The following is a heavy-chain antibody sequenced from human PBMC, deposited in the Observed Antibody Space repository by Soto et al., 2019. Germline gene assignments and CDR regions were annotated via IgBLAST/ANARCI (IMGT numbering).Heavy chain of an antibody. D-gene: IGHD3-10*01. Sequence: PSETLSLTCTVSGGSISSGGYYWSWIRQHPGKGLEWIGYIYYSGSTYYNPSLKSRVTISVDTSKNQFSLKLSSVTAADTAVYYCARGLRFGELTWFDPWGQGTLVTVS. J-gene: IGHJ5*02. CDR1: GGSISSGGYY. V-gene: IGHV4-31*03. CDR2: IYYSGST. CDR3: ARGLRFGELTWFDP.